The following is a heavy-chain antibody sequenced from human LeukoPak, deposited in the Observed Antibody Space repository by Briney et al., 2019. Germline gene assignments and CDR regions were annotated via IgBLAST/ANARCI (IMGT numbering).Heavy chain of an antibody. V-gene: IGHV3-23*01. Sequence: GGSLRLSCAASGFTFSSYAMSWVRQAPGKGLEWVSAICGSGGSTYYADSVKGRSTISRDNSKNTLYLQMNSLRAEDTAVYYCAKSGRRWELLRNYFDYWGQGTLVTVSS. CDR3: AKSGRRWELLRNYFDY. D-gene: IGHD1-26*01. CDR2: ICGSGGST. J-gene: IGHJ4*02. CDR1: GFTFSSYA.